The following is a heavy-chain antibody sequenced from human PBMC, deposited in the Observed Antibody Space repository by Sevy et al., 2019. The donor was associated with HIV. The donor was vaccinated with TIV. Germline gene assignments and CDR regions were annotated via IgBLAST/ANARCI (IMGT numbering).Heavy chain of an antibody. V-gene: IGHV4-4*07. CDR1: GGSISSYY. CDR2: IYTSGST. J-gene: IGHJ6*03. D-gene: IGHD6-13*01. Sequence: SETLSLTCTVSGGSISSYYWSWIRQPAGKGLEWIGRIYTSGSTNYNPSLKSRVTMSVDTSKNQVSLKLSSVTAADTAVYYCARVWQQLSTYYYYYMDVWGKGTTVTVSS. CDR3: ARVWQQLSTYYYYYMDV.